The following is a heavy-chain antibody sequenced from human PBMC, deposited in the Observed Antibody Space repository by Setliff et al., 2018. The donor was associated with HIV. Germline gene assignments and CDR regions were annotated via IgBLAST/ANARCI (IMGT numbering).Heavy chain of an antibody. D-gene: IGHD3-3*01. CDR1: GYTFTGYY. J-gene: IGHJ4*02. CDR3: ARGGILQFLEWSADY. Sequence: GASVKVSCKASGYTFTGYYMHWVRQAPGQGLEWMGWINPNSGGTNYAQKFQGWVTMTRDTSISTAYMELSRLRSDDTAVYYCARGGILQFLEWSADYWGQGTLVTVSS. V-gene: IGHV1-2*04. CDR2: INPNSGGT.